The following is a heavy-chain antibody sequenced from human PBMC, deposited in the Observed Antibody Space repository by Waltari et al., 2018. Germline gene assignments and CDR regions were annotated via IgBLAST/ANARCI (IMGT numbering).Heavy chain of an antibody. CDR2: IKQDGSEK. CDR1: GFTFSSYW. CDR3: ARDHEKGTSSGWYLYGY. V-gene: IGHV3-7*01. Sequence: EVQLVESGGGLVQPGGSLRLSCAASGFTFSSYWMSWVRQAPGKGLEWVANIKQDGSEKYYVDSVKGRFTISRDNAKNSLYLQMNSLRAEDTAVYYCARDHEKGTSSGWYLYGYWGQGTLVTVSS. J-gene: IGHJ4*02. D-gene: IGHD6-19*01.